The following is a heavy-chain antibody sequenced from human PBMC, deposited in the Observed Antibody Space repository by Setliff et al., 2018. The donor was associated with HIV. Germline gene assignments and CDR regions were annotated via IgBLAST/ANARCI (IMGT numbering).Heavy chain of an antibody. CDR2: MNPDSGNT. CDR1: GYSFTTHD. J-gene: IGHJ3*02. CDR3: ARGSMSMVMFILVSAFDI. D-gene: IGHD2-21*01. Sequence: ASVKVSCKASGYSFTTHDINWVRQSPGQGLEWMGWMNPDSGNTFYAQKFKGRVTMARDTSTNTAYMELSSLTSDDTAVYFCARGSMSMVMFILVSAFDIWGQGTLVTVSS. V-gene: IGHV1-8*02.